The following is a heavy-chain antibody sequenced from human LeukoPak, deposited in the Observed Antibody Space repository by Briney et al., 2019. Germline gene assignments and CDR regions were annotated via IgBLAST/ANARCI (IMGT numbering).Heavy chain of an antibody. Sequence: PGGSLRLSCAASGFTFSSYAMSWVRQAPGEGLEWVSAISGSGGSTYYADSVKGRFTISRDNSKNTLYLQMNSLRAEDTAVYYCAKGESSGWYVISPFDYWGQGTLVTVSS. CDR2: ISGSGGST. V-gene: IGHV3-23*01. CDR1: GFTFSSYA. D-gene: IGHD6-19*01. J-gene: IGHJ4*02. CDR3: AKGESSGWYVISPFDY.